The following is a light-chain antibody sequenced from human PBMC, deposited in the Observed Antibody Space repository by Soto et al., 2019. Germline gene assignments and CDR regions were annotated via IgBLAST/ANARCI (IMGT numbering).Light chain of an antibody. J-gene: IGKJ1*01. V-gene: IGKV3-20*01. CDR3: QQYGSSPWT. CDR1: QSVGSNY. CDR2: AAF. Sequence: EIVLTQSPGTLSLSPGERATLSCRASQSVGSNYLAWYQQKPGQAPRLLIYAAFGRATGIPDRFGGSGSGTDFTLTISRLVPEDSAVYYCQQYGSSPWTFGQGTKVEVK.